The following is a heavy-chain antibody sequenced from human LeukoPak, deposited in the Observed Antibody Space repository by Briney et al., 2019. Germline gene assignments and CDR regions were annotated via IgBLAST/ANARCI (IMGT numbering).Heavy chain of an antibody. Sequence: ASVKVSCKASGYTFTGYYMHWVRQAPGQGLEWMGWVNPNSGGTNYAQRFQGRVTMTRDTSISTAYMELSRLRPDDTAVYYCARDPVTMVRGVIVDYGMDVWGQGTTVTVSS. V-gene: IGHV1-2*02. J-gene: IGHJ6*02. CDR2: VNPNSGGT. CDR3: ARDPVTMVRGVIVDYGMDV. CDR1: GYTFTGYY. D-gene: IGHD3-10*01.